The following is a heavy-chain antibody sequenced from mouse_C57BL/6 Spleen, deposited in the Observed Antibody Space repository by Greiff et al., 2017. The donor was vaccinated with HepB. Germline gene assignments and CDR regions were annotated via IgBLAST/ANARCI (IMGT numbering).Heavy chain of an antibody. Sequence: DVMLVESGEGLVKPGGSLKLSCAASGFTFSSYAMSWVRQTPEKRLEWVAYISSGGDYIYYADTVKGRFTISRDNARNTLYLQMSILTSEDTAMYYCTREGDGYKDYDFDYWGQGTTLTVSS. D-gene: IGHD2-3*01. J-gene: IGHJ2*01. V-gene: IGHV5-9-1*02. CDR2: ISSGGDYI. CDR1: GFTFSSYA. CDR3: TREGDGYKDYDFDY.